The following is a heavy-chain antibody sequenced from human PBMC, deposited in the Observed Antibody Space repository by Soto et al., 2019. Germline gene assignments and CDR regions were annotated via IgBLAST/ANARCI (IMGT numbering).Heavy chain of an antibody. Sequence: GGSLRLSCAASGFTFSSYGMHWVRQAPGKGLEWVAVIWYDGSNKYYADSVKGRFTISRDNSKNTLYLQMNSLRAEDTAVYYCARGAFGEDVYYYYYYGMDVWGQGTTVTVSS. D-gene: IGHD3-10*01. J-gene: IGHJ6*02. CDR2: IWYDGSNK. CDR1: GFTFSSYG. CDR3: ARGAFGEDVYYYYYYGMDV. V-gene: IGHV3-33*01.